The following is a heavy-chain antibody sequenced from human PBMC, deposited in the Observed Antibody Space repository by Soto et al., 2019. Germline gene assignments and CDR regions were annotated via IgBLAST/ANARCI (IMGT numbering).Heavy chain of an antibody. D-gene: IGHD4-17*01. CDR2: ISESGGST. J-gene: IGHJ4*02. Sequence: PGGSLRLSWAASGFSFSDYAMSWVRQAPGKGLEWVSVISESGGSTHYADSVRGRFTVSRDNSKNTLYLQMNSLRAEDTAVYYCAKDYGGGLDYWGQGTLVTVSS. V-gene: IGHV3-23*01. CDR3: AKDYGGGLDY. CDR1: GFSFSDYA.